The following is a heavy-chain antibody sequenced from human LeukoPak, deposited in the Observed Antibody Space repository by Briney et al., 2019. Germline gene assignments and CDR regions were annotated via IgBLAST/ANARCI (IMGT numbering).Heavy chain of an antibody. Sequence: PSETLSLTCTVSGGSISSGSYYWVWIRQPPGKGLEWIGSMYSSGSTYYNPSLKSRVTISVDTSKNQFSVKLSSVTAADTAVYYCARSFGNGLIDYWGQGTLVTVSS. CDR2: MYSSGST. CDR1: GGSISSGSYY. D-gene: IGHD2-8*01. CDR3: ARSFGNGLIDY. V-gene: IGHV4-39*01. J-gene: IGHJ4*02.